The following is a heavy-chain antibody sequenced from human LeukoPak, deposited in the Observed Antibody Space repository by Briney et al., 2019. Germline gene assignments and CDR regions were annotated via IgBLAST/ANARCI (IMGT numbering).Heavy chain of an antibody. CDR3: ASDGWAGYCSSSSCSSVFDN. CDR1: GLTFSVYG. J-gene: IGHJ4*02. CDR2: IHYDGNKK. V-gene: IGHV3-30*02. Sequence: GGSLRLSCAASGLTFSVYGMHWVRQAPGKGLEWVTFIHYDGNKKDYADSVKGRFTISRDNSKNTMNLQMNSLRVEDTAVYYCASDGWAGYCSSSSCSSVFDNWGQGTLVTVSS. D-gene: IGHD2-2*01.